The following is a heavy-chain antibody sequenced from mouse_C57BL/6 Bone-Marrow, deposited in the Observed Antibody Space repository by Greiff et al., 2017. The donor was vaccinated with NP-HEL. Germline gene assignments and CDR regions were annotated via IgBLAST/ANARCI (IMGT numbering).Heavy chain of an antibody. D-gene: IGHD2-4*01. Sequence: EVQLQQSGPGMVNPSQSLSLSCTVTGYSITSGYVWYLIRHFPGNLLEWMGYISYSGSTNYNPSLKSRISITHDTSKNHFFLKLNSVTTEDTATYYCARAWYDYGYAMDYWGQGTSVTVSS. CDR3: ARAWYDYGYAMDY. CDR2: ISYSGST. V-gene: IGHV3-1*01. J-gene: IGHJ4*01. CDR1: GYSITSGYV.